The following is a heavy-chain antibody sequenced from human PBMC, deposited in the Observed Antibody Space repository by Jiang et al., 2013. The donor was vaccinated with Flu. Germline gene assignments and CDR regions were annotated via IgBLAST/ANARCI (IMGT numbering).Heavy chain of an antibody. D-gene: IGHD5-18*01. CDR1: GGSISSYY. V-gene: IGHV4-4*07. Sequence: GSGLVKPSETLSLTCTVSGGSISSYYWSWIRQPAGKGLEWIGRIYTSGSTNYNPSLKSRVTMSVDTSKNQFSLKLSSVTAADTAVYYCARGVYSYGLNYFDHWGQGTLVTVSS. CDR3: ARGVYSYGLNYFDH. CDR2: IYTSGST. J-gene: IGHJ4*02.